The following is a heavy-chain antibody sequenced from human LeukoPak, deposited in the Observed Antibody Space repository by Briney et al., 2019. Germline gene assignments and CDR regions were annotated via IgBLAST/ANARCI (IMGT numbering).Heavy chain of an antibody. Sequence: GGSLRLSCVASGFTFSTNHMTWVRQAPGKEPEWVSVIYSDGNTYYADSVKGRFTISRDNSKNTLYLQMNSLRAEDTAVYYCVRDLTWGQGTLVTVSS. CDR2: IYSDGNT. J-gene: IGHJ5*02. CDR1: GFTFSTNH. V-gene: IGHV3-53*01. CDR3: VRDLT.